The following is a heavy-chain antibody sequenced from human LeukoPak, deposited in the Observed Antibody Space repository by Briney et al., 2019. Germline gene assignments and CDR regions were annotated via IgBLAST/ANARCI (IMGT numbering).Heavy chain of an antibody. D-gene: IGHD3-22*01. V-gene: IGHV4-61*02. J-gene: IGHJ6*02. CDR2: IYTSGST. CDR3: AREGSSGYTRVFSYGMDV. Sequence: SETLSLTCTVSGGSISSGSYYWSWNRQPAGKGLEWIGRIYTSGSTNYNPSLKSRVTISVDTSKNQFSLKLSSVTAADTAVYYCAREGSSGYTRVFSYGMDVWGQGTTVTVSS. CDR1: GGSISSGSYY.